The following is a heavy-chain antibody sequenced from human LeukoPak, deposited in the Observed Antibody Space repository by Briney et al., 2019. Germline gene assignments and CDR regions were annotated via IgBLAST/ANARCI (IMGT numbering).Heavy chain of an antibody. CDR1: GYTFTSYG. CDR3: ARDWKPPDYYYGMDV. CDR2: ISAYNNNT. J-gene: IGHJ6*02. V-gene: IGHV1-18*01. D-gene: IGHD1-1*01. Sequence: APVKVSCKASGYTFTSYGISWVRQAPGQGLEWMGWISAYNNNTNYAQKFQGRVTMTTDTSTSTAYMELRSLRSDDTAVYYCARDWKPPDYYYGMDVWGQGTTVTVSS.